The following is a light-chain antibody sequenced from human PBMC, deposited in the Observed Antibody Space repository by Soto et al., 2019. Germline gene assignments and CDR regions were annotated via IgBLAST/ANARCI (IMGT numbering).Light chain of an antibody. CDR3: QKYNSAPPT. Sequence: DIQMTQSPSSLSASVGDRVTITCRARQGISNYLAWYQQKPGKVPKLLIYAASTLQSGVPSRFSGRGSGTDFTLTISSLQPEDVATYYYQKYNSAPPTFGQGNKVEIK. V-gene: IGKV1-27*01. CDR1: QGISNY. J-gene: IGKJ1*01. CDR2: AAS.